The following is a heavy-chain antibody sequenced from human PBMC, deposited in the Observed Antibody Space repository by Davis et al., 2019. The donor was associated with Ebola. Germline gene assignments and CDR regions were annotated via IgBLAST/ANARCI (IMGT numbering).Heavy chain of an antibody. CDR1: GGSISSYY. Sequence: PSETLSLTCTVSGGSISSYYWSWIRQPPGKGLEWIGYIYYSGSTNYNPSLKSRVTISVDTSKNQFSLKLSSVTAADTAVYYCARGVATMEGYYYYYMDIWGKGTTVTVSS. CDR2: IYYSGST. D-gene: IGHD5-12*01. J-gene: IGHJ6*03. V-gene: IGHV4-59*01. CDR3: ARGVATMEGYYYYYMDI.